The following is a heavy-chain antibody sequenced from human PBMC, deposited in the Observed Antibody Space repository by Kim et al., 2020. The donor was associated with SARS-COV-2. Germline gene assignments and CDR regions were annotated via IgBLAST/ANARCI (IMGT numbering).Heavy chain of an antibody. CDR3: ASLPTGVLVRTY. Sequence: GGSLRLSCAASGFTVSSNYMSWVRQAPGRRLEWVSVIYTDGRTYYADSVKGRFTISRDNSKNTLYLQMNSLRAEDTALYYCASLPTGVLVRTYWGQGTLVTVSS. CDR1: GFTVSSNY. D-gene: IGHD3-10*01. J-gene: IGHJ4*02. CDR2: IYTDGRT. V-gene: IGHV3-53*01.